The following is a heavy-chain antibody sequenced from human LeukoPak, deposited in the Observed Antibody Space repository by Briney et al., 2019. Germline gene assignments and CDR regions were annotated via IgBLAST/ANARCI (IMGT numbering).Heavy chain of an antibody. V-gene: IGHV4-34*01. CDR1: GGSFSGYY. D-gene: IGHD3-10*01. CDR2: INHSGST. J-gene: IGHJ5*02. Sequence: SETLSLTCAVYGGSFSGYYWSWIRQPPGKGLEWIGEINHSGSTNYNPSLKSRVTISVDTSKNQFSLRLNSVTAADTAVYYCARGWFGELSYWFDPWGQGTLVTVSS. CDR3: ARGWFGELSYWFDP.